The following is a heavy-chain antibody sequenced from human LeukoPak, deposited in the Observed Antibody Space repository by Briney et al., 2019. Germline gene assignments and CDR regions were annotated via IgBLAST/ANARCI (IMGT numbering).Heavy chain of an antibody. Sequence: SVKVSCKASGDTFGTFSFNWMRQAPSEGLEWLGGLTPLAGTPNYAQKLQGRLTISADKSTSTVYMELSRLTSEDTAVYLCAKFWSGYYTDWGQGTLVSVSS. D-gene: IGHD3-3*01. J-gene: IGHJ4*02. V-gene: IGHV1-69*06. CDR3: AKFWSGYYTD. CDR1: GDTFGTFS. CDR2: LTPLAGTP.